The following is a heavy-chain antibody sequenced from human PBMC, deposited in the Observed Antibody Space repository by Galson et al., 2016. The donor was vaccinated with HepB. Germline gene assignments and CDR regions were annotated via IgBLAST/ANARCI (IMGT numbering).Heavy chain of an antibody. J-gene: IGHJ4*02. CDR2: DSMDGRRK. Sequence: SLRLSCAGSGFLFRSYGMHWVCQAPGKGLEWVAADSMDGRRKFYSDSVKGRFTISRDNSNNMLFLQMDSLRPDDTAVYYCAKRHEYCPPVGCSVDYWGQGTLVSVSS. CDR1: GFLFRSYG. D-gene: IGHD2/OR15-2a*01. CDR3: AKRHEYCPPVGCSVDY. V-gene: IGHV3-30*18.